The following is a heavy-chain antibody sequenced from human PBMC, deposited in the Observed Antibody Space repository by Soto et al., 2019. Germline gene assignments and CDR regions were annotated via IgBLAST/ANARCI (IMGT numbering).Heavy chain of an antibody. CDR2: IKPDESEK. D-gene: IGHD4-4*01. Sequence: GGSLRLSCAASGFTFTRYSMTWVRQAPGKGLEWVARIKPDESEKKYADSVKGRFSISRDNAKNSMYLQMDSLRGEDTAVYYCVRGGSNYASWGQGTLVTVS. J-gene: IGHJ5*02. CDR3: VRGGSNYAS. V-gene: IGHV3-7*01. CDR1: GFTFTRYS.